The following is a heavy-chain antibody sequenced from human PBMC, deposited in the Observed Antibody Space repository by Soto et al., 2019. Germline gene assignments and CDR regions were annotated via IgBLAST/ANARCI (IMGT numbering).Heavy chain of an antibody. CDR3: ARDGTYYYDSSGPRGFDY. D-gene: IGHD3-22*01. CDR2: IYYSGST. J-gene: IGHJ4*02. CDR1: GGSISSGDYY. Sequence: SETLSLTCTVSGGSISSGDYYWSWIRQPPGKGLEWIGYIYYSGSTNYNPSLKSRVTISVDTSKNQFSLKLSSVTAADTAVYYCARDGTYYYDSSGPRGFDYWGQGTLVTVSS. V-gene: IGHV4-61*08.